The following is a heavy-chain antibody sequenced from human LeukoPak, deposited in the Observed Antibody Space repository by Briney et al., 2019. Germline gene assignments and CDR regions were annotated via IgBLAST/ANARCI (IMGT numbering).Heavy chain of an antibody. CDR3: ARDGIAAAFH. D-gene: IGHD6-13*01. Sequence: GTLSLTCAVSGGSISSSNWWSWVRQPPGKGLEWVSYISSSSSTIYYADSVKGRFTISRDNAKNSLYLQMNSLRAEDTAVYYCARDGIAAAFHWGQGTLVTVSS. J-gene: IGHJ4*02. CDR1: GGSISSSN. V-gene: IGHV3-48*04. CDR2: ISSSSSTI.